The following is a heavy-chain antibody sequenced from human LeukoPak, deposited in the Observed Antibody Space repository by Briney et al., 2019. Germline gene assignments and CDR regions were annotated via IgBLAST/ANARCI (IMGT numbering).Heavy chain of an antibody. D-gene: IGHD6-19*01. J-gene: IGHJ4*02. Sequence: GASVKVSCKASGGTFSSYAISWVRQAPGQGLEWMGGIIPIFGTANYAQKFQGRVTITADESTSTAYMELSSLRSEDTAVYYCASRSGGYGKKFDYWGQRTLGTVSS. CDR1: GGTFSSYA. V-gene: IGHV1-69*01. CDR2: IIPIFGTA. CDR3: ASRSGGYGKKFDY.